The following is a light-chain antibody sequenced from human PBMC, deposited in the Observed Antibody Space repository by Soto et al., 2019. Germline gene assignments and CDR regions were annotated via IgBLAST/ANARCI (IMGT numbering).Light chain of an antibody. Sequence: EIVLTQSPGTLSLSPGERATLSCRASQSVSSSYLAWYQQKHGQAPRLLIYGASSRATGIPDRFSGSGSGTDFTLTISRLEPEDFAVYYCQQYGRSTGTFGQGTKVEIK. V-gene: IGKV3-20*01. CDR3: QQYGRSTGT. CDR2: GAS. J-gene: IGKJ1*01. CDR1: QSVSSSY.